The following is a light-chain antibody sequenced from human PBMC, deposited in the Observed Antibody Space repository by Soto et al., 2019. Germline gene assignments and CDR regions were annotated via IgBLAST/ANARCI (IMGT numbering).Light chain of an antibody. J-gene: IGLJ2*01. Sequence: QSVLAQPASVSGSPGQSITISCTGSSSDVGGYVYVSWYQQHPGKTPKLMIYEVSNRPSGVSNRFSGSKSGNTASLPISGLQTEDEADYYCSSYTFSNTLIFGGGTKVTVL. CDR1: SSDVGGYVY. CDR2: EVS. CDR3: SSYTFSNTLI. V-gene: IGLV2-14*01.